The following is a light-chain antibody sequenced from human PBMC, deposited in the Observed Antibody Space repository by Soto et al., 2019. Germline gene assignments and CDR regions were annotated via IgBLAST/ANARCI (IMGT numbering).Light chain of an antibody. J-gene: IGKJ5*01. CDR2: EVS. CDR3: MQSTQLPPT. V-gene: IGKV2D-29*02. CDR1: QSLLHITGETF. Sequence: DVVMTQTPLSLSVVPGQPASISCKSSQSLLHITGETFLFWYLQKPGQSPQLLIYEVSTRVSGVPDRFSGSGSGTDFTLEISRAETDDVGIYYCMQSTQLPPTFGQGTRLEIK.